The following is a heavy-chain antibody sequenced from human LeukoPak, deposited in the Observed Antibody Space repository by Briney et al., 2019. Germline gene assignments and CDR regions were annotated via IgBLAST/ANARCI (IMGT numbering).Heavy chain of an antibody. CDR1: GGSISSYY. V-gene: IGHV4-59*01. CDR2: IYYSGST. CDR3: ARVDPDSSSTLEVFDY. Sequence: SGTLSLTCGVSGGSISSYYWSWIRQPPGKGLEWIGYIYYSGSTNYNPSLKSRVTISVDTSKNQFSLKLSSVTAADTAVYYCARVDPDSSSTLEVFDYWGQGTLVTVSS. D-gene: IGHD6-6*01. J-gene: IGHJ4*02.